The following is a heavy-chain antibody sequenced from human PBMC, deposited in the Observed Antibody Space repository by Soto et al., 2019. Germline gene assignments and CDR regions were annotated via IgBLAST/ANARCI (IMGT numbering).Heavy chain of an antibody. J-gene: IGHJ4*02. D-gene: IGHD1-26*01. CDR2: KQLRCSS. CDR3: ARGVLGATTYCDY. Sequence: PSETVSLTCAFSGYSNSGDYCWVRIRQAPGKWWEWFAMKQLRCSSYYNGSLNTRGTISVDTSKNQLSLKLSSVTAADTAVYYCARGVLGATTYCDYWGQGTLATVS. CDR1: GYSNSGDYC. V-gene: IGHV4-38-2*01.